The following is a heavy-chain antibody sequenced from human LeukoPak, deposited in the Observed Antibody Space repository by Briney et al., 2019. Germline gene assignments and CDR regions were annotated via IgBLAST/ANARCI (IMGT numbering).Heavy chain of an antibody. Sequence: SETLSLTCTVSGGSISSYYWSWIRQPPGKGLEWIGYIYTSGSTNYNPSLKSRATISVDTSKNQFSPKLSSVTAADTAVYYCARHRVGATPLFDYWGQGTLVTVSS. J-gene: IGHJ4*02. CDR3: ARHRVGATPLFDY. CDR1: GGSISSYY. V-gene: IGHV4-4*09. CDR2: IYTSGST. D-gene: IGHD1-26*01.